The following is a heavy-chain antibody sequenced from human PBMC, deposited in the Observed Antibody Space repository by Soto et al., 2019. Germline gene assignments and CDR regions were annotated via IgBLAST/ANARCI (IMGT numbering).Heavy chain of an antibody. CDR2: ISSSSSTI. CDR3: ARVRRYFDWLCDY. CDR1: GFTFSSYS. V-gene: IGHV3-48*01. D-gene: IGHD3-9*01. Sequence: GGSLRLSCAASGFTFSSYSMNWVRQAPGKGLEWVSYISSSSSTIYYADSVKGRFTISRDNAKNSLYLQMNSLRAEDTAVYYCARVRRYFDWLCDYWGQGTLVTVSS. J-gene: IGHJ4*02.